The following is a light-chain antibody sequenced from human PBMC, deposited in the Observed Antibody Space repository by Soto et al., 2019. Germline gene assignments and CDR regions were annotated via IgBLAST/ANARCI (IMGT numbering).Light chain of an antibody. V-gene: IGKV1-5*01. J-gene: IGKJ4*01. CDR3: PQYHIYPLT. CDR2: DAS. CDR1: QSIITW. Sequence: DIQMTQSPSTLPASVGDRVTITCRAGQSIITWLAWFQQAPGKAPKILISDASSLKSGFPSRFSGSGSGTEFTLTISCLQPDDFATYYCPQYHIYPLTFGGGTKVQI.